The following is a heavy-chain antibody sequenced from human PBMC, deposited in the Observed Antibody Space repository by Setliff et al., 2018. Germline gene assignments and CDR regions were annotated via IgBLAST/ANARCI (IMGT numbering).Heavy chain of an antibody. J-gene: IGHJ3*02. CDR3: ARPHGGDYAFDI. Sequence: PSETLSLTCAVSGFSITNGYYWGWIRQSPGKQLEWIGNIFQSGITFYNPSLKSRVTISLDPSQNQFSLKLRSVTAADTAVYYCARPHGGDYAFDIWGQGRMVTVSS. CDR1: GFSITNGYY. V-gene: IGHV4-38-2*01. CDR2: IFQSGIT. D-gene: IGHD3-16*01.